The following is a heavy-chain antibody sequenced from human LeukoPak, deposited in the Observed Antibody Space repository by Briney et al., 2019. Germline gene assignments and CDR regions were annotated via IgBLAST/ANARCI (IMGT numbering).Heavy chain of an antibody. D-gene: IGHD2/OR15-2a*01. Sequence: GGSLRLSCVGSEFSFSNFNMIWVRQAAGKGPEYISHISNTASATYYIDSVRGRFTISRDNARNSLYLQMDRLRAEDTAVYYCARERKYYYMDLWGKGTTVTVS. V-gene: IGHV3-48*01. CDR1: EFSFSNFN. CDR3: ARERKYYYMDL. J-gene: IGHJ6*03. CDR2: ISNTASAT.